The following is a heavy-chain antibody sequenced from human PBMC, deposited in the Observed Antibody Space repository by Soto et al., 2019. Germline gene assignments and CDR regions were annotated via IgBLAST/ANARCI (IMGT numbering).Heavy chain of an antibody. CDR3: ARQRTTVVTQACFDH. Sequence: SETLSLTCIVSGESISSSSYYWGWIRQPPGQGLEWIGSIYYSGRTYYNPSFKSRVTISIDTSKNQFSLKLSSVTATDTAVSYCARQRTTVVTQACFDHWGQGALLTVSS. V-gene: IGHV4-39*01. CDR2: IYYSGRT. J-gene: IGHJ4*02. D-gene: IGHD2-21*02. CDR1: GESISSSSYY.